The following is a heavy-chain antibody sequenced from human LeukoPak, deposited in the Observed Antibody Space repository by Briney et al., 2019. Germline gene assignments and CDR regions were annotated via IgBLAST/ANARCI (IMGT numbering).Heavy chain of an antibody. Sequence: SETLSLTCTVSGGSISSYYWSWIRQPAGKGLEWIGRIYTSGSTNYNPSLKSRVTMSVDTSKNQFSLKLSSVTAADTAVYYCARGRIVAAAGRQNYFDYWGQGTLVTVSS. J-gene: IGHJ4*02. CDR2: IYTSGST. V-gene: IGHV4-4*07. D-gene: IGHD6-13*01. CDR3: ARGRIVAAAGRQNYFDY. CDR1: GGSISSYY.